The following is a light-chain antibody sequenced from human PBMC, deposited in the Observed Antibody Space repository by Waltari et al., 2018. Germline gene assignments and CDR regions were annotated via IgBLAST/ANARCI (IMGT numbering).Light chain of an antibody. CDR1: HDISNW. J-gene: IGKJ1*01. Sequence: IQITQSPSSVFASVGDRVTLTCRARHDISNWLAWYQQKPGKAPKLLIYFAFTLQTGVPSRFSASGSGTDFTLTISNLQPEDSATYYCQEAANWPTWTFGQGTKVEVK. CDR2: FAF. CDR3: QEAANWPTWT. V-gene: IGKV1-12*01.